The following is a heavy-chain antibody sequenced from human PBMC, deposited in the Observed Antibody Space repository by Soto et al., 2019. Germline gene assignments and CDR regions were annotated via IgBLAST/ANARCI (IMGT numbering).Heavy chain of an antibody. CDR2: MYWDDDK. D-gene: IGHD3-22*01. Sequence: QITLKESGPTLVKPTQTLTLTCTFSGFSFTTSGVAVGWIRQPPGKALEWLAVMYWDDDKRYSPSLKNRLAITRDTSKNLVVLTMTNMDPVDTATYFCAHRMTSYYDNSAYYAPFDYWGQGTLVTVSS. V-gene: IGHV2-5*02. J-gene: IGHJ4*02. CDR1: GFSFTTSGVA. CDR3: AHRMTSYYDNSAYYAPFDY.